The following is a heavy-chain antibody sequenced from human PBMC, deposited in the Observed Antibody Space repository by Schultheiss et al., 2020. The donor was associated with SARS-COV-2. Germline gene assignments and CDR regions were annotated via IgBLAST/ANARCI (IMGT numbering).Heavy chain of an antibody. V-gene: IGHV5-51*01. CDR2: IYPGDSDT. D-gene: IGHD6-25*01. Sequence: GESLKISCKGSGYSFTSYWIGWVRQMPGKGLDWMGIIYPGDSDTRYSPSFQGQVTISADKSISAAYLQWSSLKASDTAMYYCASGGIPYYYGMDVWGQGTTVTVSS. CDR3: ASGGIPYYYGMDV. CDR1: GYSFTSYW. J-gene: IGHJ6*02.